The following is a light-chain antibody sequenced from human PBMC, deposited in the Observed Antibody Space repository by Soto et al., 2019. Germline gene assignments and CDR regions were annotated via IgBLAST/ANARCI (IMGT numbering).Light chain of an antibody. J-gene: IGKJ1*01. V-gene: IGKV1-5*03. Sequence: DIQMTQSPSTLSASVGDRVTITCRASQSISSWLAWYQQKPGKAPKLLIYRASSLESGVPSRFSGSGSGTELTLTISTLQPDDFATYYCQQYNNYPWTFRQGTKVEIK. CDR1: QSISSW. CDR2: RAS. CDR3: QQYNNYPWT.